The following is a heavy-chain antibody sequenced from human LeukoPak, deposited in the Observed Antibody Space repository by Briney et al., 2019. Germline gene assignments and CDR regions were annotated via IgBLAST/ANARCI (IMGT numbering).Heavy chain of an antibody. D-gene: IGHD4-17*01. CDR2: IWYDGSNK. J-gene: IGHJ4*02. V-gene: IGHV3-33*01. CDR3: ARDLGGMTPVTTGVDY. Sequence: ARSLRLSSAASAFTFSNYGMHWVRQAPGKGLEWVAVIWYDGSNKYYADSVKGRFTISRDNSKNTLYLQMNSLRAEDTAVYYCARDLGGMTPVTTGVDYWGQGTLVTVSS. CDR1: AFTFSNYG.